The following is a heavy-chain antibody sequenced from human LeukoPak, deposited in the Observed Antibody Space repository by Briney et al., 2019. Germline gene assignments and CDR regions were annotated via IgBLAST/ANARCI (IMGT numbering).Heavy chain of an antibody. J-gene: IGHJ1*01. CDR3: ATGASKVTTDFANY. Sequence: GESLKISCKGSGYRFNSYWITWVRQMPGKGLEWMGRIDPSDSYTKYSPSFEGHVTIAVDKSITTAFLQWNSLKASDTAMYFCATGASKVTTDFANYWGQGTQVAVSS. D-gene: IGHD4-17*01. CDR2: IDPSDSYT. V-gene: IGHV5-10-1*01. CDR1: GYRFNSYW.